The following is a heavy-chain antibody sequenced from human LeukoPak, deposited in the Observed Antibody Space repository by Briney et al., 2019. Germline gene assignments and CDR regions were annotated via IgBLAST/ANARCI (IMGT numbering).Heavy chain of an antibody. CDR2: ISSRSSPI. CDR1: GFTFSSYS. D-gene: IGHD5-12*01. CDR3: ARDVRGYSGYDLLY. J-gene: IGHJ4*02. V-gene: IGHV3-48*01. Sequence: GGSLRLSCAASGFTFSSYSMSWVRQAPGKGLEWVSYISSRSSPIYYADSVKGRFTISRDNAKNSLYLQMNSLRAEDTAVYYCARDVRGYSGYDLLYWGQGTLVTVSS.